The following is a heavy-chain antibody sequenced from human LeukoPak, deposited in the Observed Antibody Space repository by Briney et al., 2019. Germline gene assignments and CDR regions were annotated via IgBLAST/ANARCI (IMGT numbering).Heavy chain of an antibody. CDR3: ARHDRIIASPLV. J-gene: IGHJ4*02. CDR2: IYYSGTT. V-gene: IGHV4-39*01. Sequence: SETLSLTCIVSGGSISSSSHNWGWIRQPPGKGLEWIGSIYYSGTTYYNPSLKSRLTISVDTSKNQFSLKLSSVTAVDTAVYYCARHDRIIASPLVWGQGILVTVSS. CDR1: GGSISSSSHN. D-gene: IGHD6-13*01.